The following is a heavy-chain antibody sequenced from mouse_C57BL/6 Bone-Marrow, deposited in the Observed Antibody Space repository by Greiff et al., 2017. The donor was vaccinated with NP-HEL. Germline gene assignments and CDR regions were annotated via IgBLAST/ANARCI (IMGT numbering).Heavy chain of an antibody. V-gene: IGHV1-64*01. CDR2: IHPNSGST. CDR3: ARRRYGNYEDY. Sequence: VQLQQPGAELVKPGASVKLSCKASGYTFTSYWMHWVKQRPGQGLEWIGMIHPNSGSTNYNEKFKSKATLTVDKSSSPAYMQLSSLTSEDSAVYYCARRRYGNYEDYWGQGTTLTVSS. J-gene: IGHJ2*01. D-gene: IGHD2-1*01. CDR1: GYTFTSYW.